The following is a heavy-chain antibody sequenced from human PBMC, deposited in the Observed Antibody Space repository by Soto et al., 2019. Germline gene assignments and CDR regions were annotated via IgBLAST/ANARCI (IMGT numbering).Heavy chain of an antibody. Sequence: GGSLRLSCAASGFTFSDYYMSWVRQAPGKGLEWVSYISGSAGATYYADSVRGRFAISRDNAKSSLSLQMNSLRAEDTAVYYCARSYNGYGDYWGQGTQVTVSS. D-gene: IGHD5-12*01. CDR3: ARSYNGYGDY. J-gene: IGHJ4*02. CDR1: GFTFSDYY. CDR2: ISGSAGAT. V-gene: IGHV3-11*01.